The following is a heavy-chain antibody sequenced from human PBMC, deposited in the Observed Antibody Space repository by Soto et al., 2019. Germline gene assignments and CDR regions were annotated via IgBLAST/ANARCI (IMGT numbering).Heavy chain of an antibody. D-gene: IGHD3-22*01. V-gene: IGHV3-23*01. CDR1: GFTFSSYA. J-gene: IGHJ4*02. Sequence: GGSLRLSCAASGFTFSSYAMSWVRQAPGKGLEWVSAISGSGGSTYYADSVKGRFTISRDNSKNTLYLQMNSLRAEDTAVYYCVKDRTGVGYYYDSSGYYSWGQGTLVTVSS. CDR2: ISGSGGST. CDR3: VKDRTGVGYYYDSSGYYS.